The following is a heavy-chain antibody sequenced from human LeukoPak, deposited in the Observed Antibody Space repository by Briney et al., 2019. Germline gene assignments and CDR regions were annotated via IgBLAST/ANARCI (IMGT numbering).Heavy chain of an antibody. J-gene: IGHJ5*02. CDR1: GYTFTGYY. V-gene: IGHV1-2*02. CDR2: INSDSGFT. Sequence: ASVKVSCKASGYTFTGYYMNWVRQAPGQGLEWMGWINSDSGFTKYAQKFQGRVTMTRDTSITTVYMDLTRLTSDDTAVYYCARNFDMKGFDPWGQGTLVTASS. D-gene: IGHD3-9*01. CDR3: ARNFDMKGFDP.